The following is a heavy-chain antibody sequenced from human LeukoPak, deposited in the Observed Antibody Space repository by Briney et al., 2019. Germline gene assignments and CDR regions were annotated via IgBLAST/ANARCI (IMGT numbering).Heavy chain of an antibody. CDR3: ARVIAARPRLGLGYFDY. D-gene: IGHD6-6*01. Sequence: GGSLRLSCAASGFTFSSHLMHWVRQAPGKGLVWVSRISSDGTYTNYADSVRGRFTISRDNSKNTLYLQMNSLRAEDTAVYYCARVIAARPRLGLGYFDYWGQGTLVTVSS. J-gene: IGHJ4*02. CDR2: ISSDGTYT. CDR1: GFTFSSHL. V-gene: IGHV3-74*01.